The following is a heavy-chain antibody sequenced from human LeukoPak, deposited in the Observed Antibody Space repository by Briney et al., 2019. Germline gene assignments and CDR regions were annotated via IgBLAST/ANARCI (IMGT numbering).Heavy chain of an antibody. J-gene: IGHJ4*02. D-gene: IGHD5-12*01. Sequence: PGGSLRLSCAASGFTFSNAWMSWVRQAPGKGLEWVGRIKSKTDGGTTDYAAPVKGRFTISRDDSKNTLYLQMNSLKTEDTAVYYCTTTNGYDFPFDYWGQGTLVTVSS. CDR1: GFTFSNAW. CDR3: TTTNGYDFPFDY. V-gene: IGHV3-15*01. CDR2: IKSKTDGGTT.